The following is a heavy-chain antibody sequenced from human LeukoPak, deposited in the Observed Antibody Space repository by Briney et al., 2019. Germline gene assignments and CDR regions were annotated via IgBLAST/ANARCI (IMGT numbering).Heavy chain of an antibody. J-gene: IGHJ3*02. CDR3: ARGKHYYDSSGPPGGDAFDI. CDR1: GFTFSSYW. CDR2: IKQDGSEK. Sequence: GGSLRLSCAASGFTFSSYWMSWVRQAPGKGLEWVANIKQDGSEKYYVDSVKGRFTISRDNAKNSLYLQMNSLRAEDTAVYYCARGKHYYDSSGPPGGDAFDIWGQGTMVTVSS. D-gene: IGHD3-22*01. V-gene: IGHV3-7*01.